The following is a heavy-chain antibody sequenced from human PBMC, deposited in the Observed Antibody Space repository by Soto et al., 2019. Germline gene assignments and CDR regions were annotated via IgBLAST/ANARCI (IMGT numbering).Heavy chain of an antibody. V-gene: IGHV3-53*01. Sequence: EVQLVESGGGLIQPGGSLRLSCAASGFTVSSNYMSWVRQAPGKGLEWVSVIYSGGSTYYADSVKGRFTISRDNSKNTLYLQMNSLRAEDTAVYYCASVLRFLEWVRYYGMDVWGQGTTFTVSS. J-gene: IGHJ6*02. D-gene: IGHD3-3*01. CDR3: ASVLRFLEWVRYYGMDV. CDR2: IYSGGST. CDR1: GFTVSSNY.